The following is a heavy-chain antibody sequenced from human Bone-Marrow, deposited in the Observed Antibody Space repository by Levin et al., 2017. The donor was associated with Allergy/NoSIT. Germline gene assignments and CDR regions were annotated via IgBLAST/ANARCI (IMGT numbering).Heavy chain of an antibody. Sequence: GGSLRLSCAASGFTFSSYGMHWVRQAPGKGLEWVAVISYDGSNKYYADSVKGRFTISRDNSKNTLYLQMNSLRAEDTAVYYCAKDSWSGGSCYRNYYYYGMDVWGQGTTVTVSS. D-gene: IGHD2-15*01. CDR3: AKDSWSGGSCYRNYYYYGMDV. CDR2: ISYDGSNK. J-gene: IGHJ6*02. V-gene: IGHV3-30*18. CDR1: GFTFSSYG.